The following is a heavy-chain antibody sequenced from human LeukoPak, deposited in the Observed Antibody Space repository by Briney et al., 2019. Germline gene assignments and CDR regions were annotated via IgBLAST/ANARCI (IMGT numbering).Heavy chain of an antibody. CDR2: ITGSGGRT. Sequence: GGSLRLSCAASGFTFSSYAMNWVRQAPGKGLEWVSAITGSGGRTYYADSVKGRFTISRDNSKNTLYLQMNSLRAEDTAVYYCAKDNDYYDSSGYMDYWGQGTLVTVSS. D-gene: IGHD3-22*01. CDR3: AKDNDYYDSSGYMDY. V-gene: IGHV3-23*01. J-gene: IGHJ4*02. CDR1: GFTFSSYA.